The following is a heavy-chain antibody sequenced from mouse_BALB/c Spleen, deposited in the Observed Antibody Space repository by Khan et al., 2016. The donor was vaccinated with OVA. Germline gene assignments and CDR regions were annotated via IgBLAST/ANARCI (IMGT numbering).Heavy chain of an antibody. CDR2: IWAGGST. D-gene: IGHD1-1*01. J-gene: IGHJ2*01. Sequence: VQLQESGPGLVAPSQSLSITCTVSGFSLTSYGVHWVRQPPGKGLEWLGIIWAGGSTNYNSALMSRLSISKDKSTSQDFVKMISLQTDDTAMYYCARDHGNTYEYFDYWGQGTTLTVAS. CDR1: GFSLTSYG. V-gene: IGHV2-9*02. CDR3: ARDHGNTYEYFDY.